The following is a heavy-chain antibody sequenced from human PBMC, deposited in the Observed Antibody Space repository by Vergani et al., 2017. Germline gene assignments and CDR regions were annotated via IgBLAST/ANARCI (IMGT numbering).Heavy chain of an antibody. V-gene: IGHV3-15*01. D-gene: IGHD6-13*01. J-gene: IGHJ4*02. CDR2: IKSKTDGGTT. Sequence: EVQLVESGGGLVKPGGSLRLSCAASGFTFSNAWMSWVRQAPGKGLEWVGRIKSKTDGGTTDYAAPVKGRFTISRDDSKNTLYLQMNSLKTEDTAVYYCAIELWYSSSWYDDYWGQGTLVTVSS. CDR1: GFTFSNAW. CDR3: AIELWYSSSWYDDY.